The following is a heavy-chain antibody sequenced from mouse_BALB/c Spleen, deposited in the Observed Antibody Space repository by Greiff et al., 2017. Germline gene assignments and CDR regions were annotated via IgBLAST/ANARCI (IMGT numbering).Heavy chain of an antibody. CDR2: IRSKSNNYAT. Sequence: EVQLVETGGGLVQPKGSLKLSCAASGFTFNTNAMNWVRQAPGKGLEWVARIRSKSNNYATYYADSVKDRFTISRDDSQSMLYLQMNNLKTEDTAMYYCVRELRIYYYGSSYEGWFAYWGQGTLVTVSA. D-gene: IGHD1-1*01. CDR1: GFTFNTNA. J-gene: IGHJ3*01. CDR3: VRELRIYYYGSSYEGWFAY. V-gene: IGHV10S3*01.